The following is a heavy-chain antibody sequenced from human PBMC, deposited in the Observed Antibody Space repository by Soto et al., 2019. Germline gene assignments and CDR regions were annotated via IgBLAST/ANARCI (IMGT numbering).Heavy chain of an antibody. CDR3: ARSKYGDYASAFDI. D-gene: IGHD4-17*01. CDR1: GFTFSSYD. V-gene: IGHV3-48*03. CDR2: ISGSGDTI. Sequence: GGSLRLSCAASGFTFSSYDMNWVRQAPGKGLEWVSYISGSGDTIYYADSVKGRFTMSRDNAKNSLYLQVNSLRAEDTAVYYCARSKYGDYASAFDIWGQGTVVTVSS. J-gene: IGHJ3*02.